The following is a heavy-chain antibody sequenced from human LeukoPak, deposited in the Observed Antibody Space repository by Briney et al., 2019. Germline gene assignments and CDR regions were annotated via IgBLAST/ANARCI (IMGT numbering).Heavy chain of an antibody. CDR1: GGSISSYC. J-gene: IGHJ4*02. D-gene: IGHD3-10*01. CDR2: IYYSGST. V-gene: IGHV4-59*12. CDR3: ARALNYYGSGSYPFDY. Sequence: SETLSLTCTVSGGSISSYCWSWIRQPPGRGLEWIGYIYYSGSTNYNPSLKSRVTISVDTSKNQFSLKLSSVTAADTAVYYCARALNYYGSGSYPFDYWGQGTLVTVSS.